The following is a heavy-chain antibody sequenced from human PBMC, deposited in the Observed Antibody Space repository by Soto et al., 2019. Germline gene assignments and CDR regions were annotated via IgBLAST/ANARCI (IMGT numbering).Heavy chain of an antibody. D-gene: IGHD6-13*01. CDR3: ASRQQQLVARGSYYYGMDV. J-gene: IGHJ6*02. CDR2: IIPIFGTA. Sequence: SVKVSCKASGGTFSSYAISWVRQAPGQGLEWMGGIIPIFGTANYAQKFQGRVTITADKSTSTAYMELSSLRSEDTAVYYCASRQQQLVARGSYYYGMDVWGQGTTVTVSS. CDR1: GGTFSSYA. V-gene: IGHV1-69*06.